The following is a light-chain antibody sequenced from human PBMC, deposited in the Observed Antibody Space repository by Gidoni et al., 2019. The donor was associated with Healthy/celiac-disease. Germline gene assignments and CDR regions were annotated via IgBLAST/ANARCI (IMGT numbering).Light chain of an antibody. Sequence: QSALTQPPSASGSPGQSVTISCTGTSSDVCGYNYVSWYQQHPGKAPNLIIYEVSKRPSGVPDRFSGSKAGNTASMTVSGLQAEDEADYYCSSYAGSNNYVFGTGTKVTVL. V-gene: IGLV2-8*01. CDR2: EVS. CDR1: SSDVCGYNY. CDR3: SSYAGSNNYV. J-gene: IGLJ1*01.